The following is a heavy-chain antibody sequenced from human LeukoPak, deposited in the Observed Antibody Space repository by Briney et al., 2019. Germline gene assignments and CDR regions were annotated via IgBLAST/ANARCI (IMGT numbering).Heavy chain of an antibody. Sequence: GGSLRLSCAASGFTFSSYSINWVRQAPGKGLEWVAVISYDGSNKYYADSVKGRFTISRDNSKNTLYLQMNSLRAEDTAVYYCARDTKVWYDFWSGYHNYYYYGMDVWGQGTTVTVSS. CDR1: GFTFSSYS. D-gene: IGHD3-3*01. CDR2: ISYDGSNK. V-gene: IGHV3-30-3*01. J-gene: IGHJ6*02. CDR3: ARDTKVWYDFWSGYHNYYYYGMDV.